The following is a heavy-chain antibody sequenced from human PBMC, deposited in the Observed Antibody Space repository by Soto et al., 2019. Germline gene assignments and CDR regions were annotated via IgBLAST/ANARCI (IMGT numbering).Heavy chain of an antibody. V-gene: IGHV3-23*01. J-gene: IGHJ3*02. D-gene: IGHD3-3*01. CDR3: VKDETIFGVVIDAFDI. Sequence: GGSLRLSCAASGFTFSSYAMSWVRQAPGKGLEWVSAISGSGGSTYYADSVKGRFTISRDNSKNTLYLQMNSLRAEDTAVYYCVKDETIFGVVIDAFDIWGQGTMVTVSS. CDR1: GFTFSSYA. CDR2: ISGSGGST.